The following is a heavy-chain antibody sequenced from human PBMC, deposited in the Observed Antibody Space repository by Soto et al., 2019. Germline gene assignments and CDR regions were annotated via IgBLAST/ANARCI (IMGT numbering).Heavy chain of an antibody. CDR3: ARDYYDSSGYYDNWLDP. V-gene: IGHV1-3*01. J-gene: IGHJ5*02. Sequence: ASVKVSCKASGYTFTSYAMHWVRQAPGQRLEWMGWINAGNGNTKYSQKFQGRVTITRDTSASTAYMELSSLRSEDTAVYYCARDYYDSSGYYDNWLDPWGQGTLVTVSS. CDR2: INAGNGNT. D-gene: IGHD3-22*01. CDR1: GYTFTSYA.